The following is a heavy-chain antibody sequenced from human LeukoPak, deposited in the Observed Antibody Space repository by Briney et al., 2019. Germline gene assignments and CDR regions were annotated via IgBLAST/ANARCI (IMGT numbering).Heavy chain of an antibody. CDR1: GGTFSSNV. Sequence: SVKVSCKASGGTFSSNVLSWVRQAPGQGLEWMGGIIPMFDTTNYAQKFLGRVTIITDESTSTAYMELSSLRSEDTAVYYCASRERSGMDVWGKGTTVTVSS. V-gene: IGHV1-69*05. J-gene: IGHJ6*03. CDR2: IIPMFDTT. D-gene: IGHD1-26*01. CDR3: ASRERSGMDV.